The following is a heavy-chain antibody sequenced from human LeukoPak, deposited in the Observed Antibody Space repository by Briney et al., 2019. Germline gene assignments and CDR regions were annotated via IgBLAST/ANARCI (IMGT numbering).Heavy chain of an antibody. CDR1: GFTFSSYA. CDR3: AREYYYDSSGYYSDY. V-gene: IGHV3-23*01. J-gene: IGHJ4*02. D-gene: IGHD3-22*01. CDR2: ISGSGGST. Sequence: GGSLRLSCAASGFTFSSYAMSWVRQAPGKGLEWVSAISGSGGSTYYADSVKGRFTISRDNSKNTLYLQMNSLRAEDTAVYYCAREYYYDSSGYYSDYWGQGTLDTVSS.